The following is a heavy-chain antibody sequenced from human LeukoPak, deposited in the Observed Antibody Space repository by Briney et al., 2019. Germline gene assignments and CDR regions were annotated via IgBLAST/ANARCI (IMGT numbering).Heavy chain of an antibody. V-gene: IGHV4-61*01. D-gene: IGHD6-13*01. J-gene: IGHJ4*02. CDR1: GGSVSSGSYF. CDR3: ARGYRSSWYQVDY. CDR2: IYYNGNT. Sequence: PSETLSLTCTVSGGSVSSGSYFWSWIRQPPGKGLEWIGFIYYNGNTNSSPSPKSRVTISVDTSKSQFSLKLTSVTAADTAVYYCARGYRSSWYQVDYWGQGTLVTVSS.